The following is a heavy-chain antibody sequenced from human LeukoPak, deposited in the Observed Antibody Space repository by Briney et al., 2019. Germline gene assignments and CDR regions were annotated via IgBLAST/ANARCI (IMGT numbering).Heavy chain of an antibody. Sequence: SVKVSCKASGGTFSSYAISWVRQAPGQGLEWMGGIIPIFGTANYAQKFQGRVTITADESTSTAYMELSSLRSEDTAVYHCARDRDCSSTSCYSIGWFDPWGQGTLVTVSS. CDR3: ARDRDCSSTSCYSIGWFDP. CDR2: IIPIFGTA. V-gene: IGHV1-69*13. CDR1: GGTFSSYA. D-gene: IGHD2-2*01. J-gene: IGHJ5*02.